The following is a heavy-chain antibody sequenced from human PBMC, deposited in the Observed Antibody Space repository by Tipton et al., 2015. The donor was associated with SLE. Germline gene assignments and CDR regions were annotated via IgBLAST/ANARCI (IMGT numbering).Heavy chain of an antibody. CDR2: IYYSGST. CDR1: GGSFSGYY. Sequence: TLSLTCAVYGGSFSGYYWSWIRQPPGKGLEWIGSIYYSGSTNYNPSLKSRVTISVDTSKNQFSLKLSSVTAADTAVYYCARDSSGYSIFFDYWGQGTLVTVSS. D-gene: IGHD3-22*01. J-gene: IGHJ4*02. CDR3: ARDSSGYSIFFDY. V-gene: IGHV4-34*01.